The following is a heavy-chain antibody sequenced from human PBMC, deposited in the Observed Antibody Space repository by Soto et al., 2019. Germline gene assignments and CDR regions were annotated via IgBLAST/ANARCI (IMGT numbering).Heavy chain of an antibody. J-gene: IGHJ4*02. V-gene: IGHV1-3*05. CDR2: INAGNGNT. CDR1: GYTFTAYA. D-gene: IGHD3-16*02. Sequence: QVQLVQSGAEEKKPGASVKVSCQASGYTFTAYAIHWVRQAPGKRLEWMGWINAGNGNTRYLQKFPNQIHLNRDTSRSTAYMEVSSLTFADTAVYYCARSAISLFGGLIVPFDDWGQGNLVAVSS. CDR3: ARSAISLFGGLIVPFDD.